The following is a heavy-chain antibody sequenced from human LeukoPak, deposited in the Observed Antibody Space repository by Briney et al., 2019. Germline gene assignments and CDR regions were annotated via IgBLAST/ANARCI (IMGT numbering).Heavy chain of an antibody. J-gene: IGHJ4*02. CDR3: ARDQTPYSSSLYIFDY. CDR2: ISSSSYI. Sequence: GGSLRLSCAASGFTFSSYSMNWVRQAPGKGLEWVSSISSSSYIYYADSVKGRFTISRDNAKNSLYLQMNSLRAEDTAVYYCARDQTPYSSSLYIFDYWGQGTLVTVSS. D-gene: IGHD6-13*01. CDR1: GFTFSSYS. V-gene: IGHV3-21*01.